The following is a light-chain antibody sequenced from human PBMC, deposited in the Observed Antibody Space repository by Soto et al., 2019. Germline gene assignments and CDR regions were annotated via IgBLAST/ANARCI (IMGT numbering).Light chain of an antibody. CDR3: QQYNNWPLT. V-gene: IGKV3-15*01. J-gene: IGKJ4*01. CDR2: VAS. Sequence: EIVMTQSPATLSVSPGERATLSCRASRSLSSNLAWYQQKPGQAPRLLIYVASTRATGIPARFSGSGSGTEFTLTIGSLQSEDFAVYYCQQYNNWPLTFGGGTKVEIK. CDR1: RSLSSN.